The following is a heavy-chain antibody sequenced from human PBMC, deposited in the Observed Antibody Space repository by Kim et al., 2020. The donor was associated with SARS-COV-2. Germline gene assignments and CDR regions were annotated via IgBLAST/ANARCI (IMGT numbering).Heavy chain of an antibody. V-gene: IGHV1-69*13. J-gene: IGHJ3*02. CDR1: GGTFSSYG. D-gene: IGHD6-19*01. CDR2: IIPIFGTA. Sequence: SVKVSCKASGGTFSSYGINWVRQAPGQGLEWMGGIIPIFGTANYAQKFRGRVTITADESTSTANMELSSLRSEDTAVYYCARAGGAVAGLGNGDAFDIWGQGTMVTVSS. CDR3: ARAGGAVAGLGNGDAFDI.